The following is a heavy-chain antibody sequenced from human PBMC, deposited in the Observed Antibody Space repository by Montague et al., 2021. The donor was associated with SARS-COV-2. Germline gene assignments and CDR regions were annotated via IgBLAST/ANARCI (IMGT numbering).Heavy chain of an antibody. CDR3: APAVPVADDS. D-gene: IGHD2-2*01. V-gene: IGHV3-48*03. Sequence: SRSLSFSASGFHFGVYEMNWVRQTPGKGLEWVSYINGGSSVMYYADSVMGRFTISRDNAESSLYLQMNSLRAEDTAVYYCAPAVPVADDSWGQGTLVTVSS. CDR1: GFHFGVYE. J-gene: IGHJ5*02. CDR2: INGGSSVM.